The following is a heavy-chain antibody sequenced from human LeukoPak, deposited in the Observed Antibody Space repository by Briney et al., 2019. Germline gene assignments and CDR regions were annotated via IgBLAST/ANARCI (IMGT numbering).Heavy chain of an antibody. V-gene: IGHV1-69*13. CDR1: GYTFTGYA. J-gene: IGHJ6*02. D-gene: IGHD4-17*01. CDR3: ARAVTEGYTLYYYGMDV. CDR2: IIPIFGTA. Sequence: GASVKVSCKASGYTFTGYAISWVRQAPGQGLEWMGGIIPIFGTANYAQKFQGRVTITADESTSTAYMELSSLRSEDTAVYYCARAVTEGYTLYYYGMDVWGQGTTVTVSS.